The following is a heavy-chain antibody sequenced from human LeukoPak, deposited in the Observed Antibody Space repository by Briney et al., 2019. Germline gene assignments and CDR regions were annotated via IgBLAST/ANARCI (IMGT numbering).Heavy chain of an antibody. CDR3: AREPISYDSSGYYPNYFDY. V-gene: IGHV1-69*04. J-gene: IGHJ4*02. D-gene: IGHD3-22*01. Sequence: GASVKVSCKASGGTFSSYAISWVRQAPGQGLEWMGRIIPILGIANYAQKFQGRVTITADKSTSTAYMELSSLRSEDTAVYYCAREPISYDSSGYYPNYFDYWGQGTLVTVSS. CDR2: IIPILGIA. CDR1: GGTFSSYA.